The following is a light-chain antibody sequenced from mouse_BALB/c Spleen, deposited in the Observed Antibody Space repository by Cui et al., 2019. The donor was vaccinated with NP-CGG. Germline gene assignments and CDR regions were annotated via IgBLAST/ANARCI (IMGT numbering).Light chain of an antibody. CDR2: GTN. CDR1: TGAVTTSNY. J-gene: IGLJ1*01. V-gene: IGLV1*01. CDR3: ALWYSNRRG. Sequence: QAVVTQESALTTSPGETVTLTCRSSTGAVTTSNYANWVQEKPDHLFTGLIGGTNNRAPGVPARFSGSLIGDKAALTITGAQTEDEAIYFCALWYSNRRGFGGGTKLTVL.